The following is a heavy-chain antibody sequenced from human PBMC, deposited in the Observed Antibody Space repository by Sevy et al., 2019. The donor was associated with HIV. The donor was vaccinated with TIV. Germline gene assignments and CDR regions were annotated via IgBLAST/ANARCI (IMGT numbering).Heavy chain of an antibody. CDR3: AKEESVVVVPAAMYRYGMDV. Sequence: GGSLRLSCAASGFTFSSYGMHWVRQAPGKGLEWVAVISYDGSNKYYADSVKGRFTISRDNSKNTLYLQMNSLRAEDKAVNYCAKEESVVVVPAAMYRYGMDVWGQGTTVTVSS. D-gene: IGHD2-2*01. V-gene: IGHV3-30*18. J-gene: IGHJ6*02. CDR1: GFTFSSYG. CDR2: ISYDGSNK.